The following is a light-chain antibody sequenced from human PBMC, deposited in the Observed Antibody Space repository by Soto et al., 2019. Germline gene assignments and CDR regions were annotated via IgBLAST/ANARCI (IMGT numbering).Light chain of an antibody. Sequence: QSVLTQPPSASGTPGQRVTISCSGSSSNIGTNYVYWYQQLPGTAPKLLIYSNNQRPSWVPDRFSGSKSGTSASLAISGLRSDDEADYYCAAWDDSLRGPIFGGGTKLTVL. CDR3: AAWDDSLRGPI. V-gene: IGLV1-47*02. CDR1: SSNIGTNY. CDR2: SNN. J-gene: IGLJ2*01.